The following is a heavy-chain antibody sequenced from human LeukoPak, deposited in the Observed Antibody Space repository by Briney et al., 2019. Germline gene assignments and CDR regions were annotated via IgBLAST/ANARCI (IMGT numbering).Heavy chain of an antibody. Sequence: GGSLRLSCAASGFTFSSYWMNWVRQAPGKGLEWVANIKQDLSEKYYVDSVKGRFTISRDNAKNSLYLQMNSLRAEDTALYYCAKTSSGSIAAAGFDYWGQGTLVTVSS. CDR1: GFTFSSYW. V-gene: IGHV3-7*03. D-gene: IGHD6-13*01. CDR2: IKQDLSEK. CDR3: AKTSSGSIAAAGFDY. J-gene: IGHJ4*02.